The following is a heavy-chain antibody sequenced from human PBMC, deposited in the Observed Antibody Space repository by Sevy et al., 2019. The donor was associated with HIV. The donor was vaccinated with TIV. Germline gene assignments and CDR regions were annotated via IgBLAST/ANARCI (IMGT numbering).Heavy chain of an antibody. J-gene: IGHJ4*02. Sequence: SETLSLSCAVSGGSFSGYFWNWIRRSPGKGLEWIGELNHTGSLKANPSLKSRVTISVDASKSQLSLHLRSVTAADTAVYYCARGRQAYVVVVPSTVPFDYWGRGTLVTVSS. D-gene: IGHD2-2*01. V-gene: IGHV4-34*01. CDR1: GGSFSGYF. CDR3: ARGRQAYVVVVPSTVPFDY. CDR2: LNHTGSL.